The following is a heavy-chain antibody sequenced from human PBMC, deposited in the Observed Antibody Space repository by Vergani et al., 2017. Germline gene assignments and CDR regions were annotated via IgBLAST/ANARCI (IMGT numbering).Heavy chain of an antibody. D-gene: IGHD3-9*01. J-gene: IGHJ4*02. CDR1: GFTFSSYA. CDR3: AKGTRYFDWLADFDY. CDR2: ISGSGGSK. Sequence: EVQLLESGGGLVQPGGSLRLSCAASGFTFSSYAMSWVRQAPGKGLEWVSAISGSGGSKYYADSVKGRFTISRDNSKNTLYLQMNILRAEDTAVYYCAKGTRYFDWLADFDYWGQGTLVTVSS. V-gene: IGHV3-23*01.